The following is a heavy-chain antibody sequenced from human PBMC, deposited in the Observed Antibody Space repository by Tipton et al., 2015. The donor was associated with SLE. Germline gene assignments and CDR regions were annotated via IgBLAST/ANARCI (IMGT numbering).Heavy chain of an antibody. D-gene: IGHD2-15*01. Sequence: QLVQSGAEVKKPGASVKVSCKASGYTFTSYGISWVRQAPGQGLEWMGIINPSGGSTSYAQKFQGRVTMTRDTSTSTVYMELSSLRSEDTAVYYCAREVADGFDIWGQGTMVTVSS. CDR1: GYTFTSYG. J-gene: IGHJ3*02. CDR2: INPSGGST. CDR3: AREVADGFDI. V-gene: IGHV1-46*01.